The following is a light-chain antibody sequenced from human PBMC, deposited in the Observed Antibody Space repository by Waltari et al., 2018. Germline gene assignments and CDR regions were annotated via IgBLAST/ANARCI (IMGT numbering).Light chain of an antibody. J-gene: IGKJ1*01. CDR1: HGLNTA. CDR3: QQYDHWPPWT. V-gene: IGKV1-13*01. CDR2: DAS. Sequence: IQLTQSPSSLPASLGDRVTITCRASHGLNTALACYQQKPGKAPNRLIYDASNLESGVPARFSGSGSGTDFSLTISSLQSEDFAVYYCQQYDHWPPWTLAQGTKVEIK.